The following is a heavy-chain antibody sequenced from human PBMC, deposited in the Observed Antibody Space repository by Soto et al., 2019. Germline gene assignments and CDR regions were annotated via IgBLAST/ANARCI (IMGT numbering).Heavy chain of an antibody. V-gene: IGHV4-34*01. CDR2: INHSGST. CDR1: GGSFSGYY. J-gene: IGHJ6*02. D-gene: IGHD3-10*01. CDR3: AGVTWLRGMDV. Sequence: PSETLSLTCAVYGGSFSGYYWSWIRQPPGKGLEWIGEINHSGSTNYNPSLKSRVTISVDTSKNQFSLKLYSVTPEDTAVYYCAGVTWLRGMDVWGQGTPVTVSS.